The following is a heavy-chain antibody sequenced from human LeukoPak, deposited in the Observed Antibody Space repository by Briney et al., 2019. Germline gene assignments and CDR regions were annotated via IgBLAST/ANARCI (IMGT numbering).Heavy chain of an antibody. CDR2: IRYDGSNK. J-gene: IGHJ4*02. D-gene: IGHD6-19*01. CDR1: GFTFSNYG. V-gene: IGHV3-30*02. Sequence: GGSLRLPCAASGFTFSNYGIHRVRQAPGKGLEWVAFIRYDGSNKYYADSVKGRFTISRDNAQNSLYLQMNSLRAEDTALYYCARDPGDIVVAGTFDYWGQGTLVTVSS. CDR3: ARDPGDIVVAGTFDY.